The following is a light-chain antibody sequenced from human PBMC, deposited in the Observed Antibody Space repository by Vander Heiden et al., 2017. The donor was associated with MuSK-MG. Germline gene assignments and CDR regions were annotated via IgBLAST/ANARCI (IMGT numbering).Light chain of an antibody. CDR2: DAS. CDR1: QSVRSSY. Sequence: EIVLTQYPCTLSLSPGERATLSCRASQSVRSSYLACYQQKPGQAPRLLIYDASSRATGIPDRFSGSGPGTDFTLIIIRLEPADFAVYYCQQEGSSPYTFGQGTKLEIK. J-gene: IGKJ2*01. V-gene: IGKV3-20*01. CDR3: QQEGSSPYT.